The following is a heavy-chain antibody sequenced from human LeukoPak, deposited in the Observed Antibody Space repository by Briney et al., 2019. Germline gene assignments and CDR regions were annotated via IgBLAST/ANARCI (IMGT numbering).Heavy chain of an antibody. V-gene: IGHV4-59*01. J-gene: IGHJ6*04. CDR2: IYYSGST. CDR3: ARDTAMGLYYYGMDV. CDR1: GVPISSYY. Sequence: SETLSLTCTVSGVPISSYYWSWIRQPPGKGLEWIGYIYYSGSTNYNPSLKSRVTISVDTSKSQFSLKLSSVTAANTAVYYCARDTAMGLYYYGMDVWGKGTTVTVSS. D-gene: IGHD5-18*01.